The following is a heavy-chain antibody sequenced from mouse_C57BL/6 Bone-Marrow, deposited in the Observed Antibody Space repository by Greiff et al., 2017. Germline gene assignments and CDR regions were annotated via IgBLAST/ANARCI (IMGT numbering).Heavy chain of an antibody. D-gene: IGHD1-1*01. J-gene: IGHJ1*03. CDR3: ARIPYGSSPYWYFDV. CDR1: GFTFSDYG. V-gene: IGHV5-17*01. Sequence: EVKLVESGGGLVKPGGSLKLSCAASGFTFSDYGMPWVRQAPEKGLEWVAYISSGSSTIYYADTVKGRFTISRDNAKNTLFLQMTSLRSEDTAMYYCARIPYGSSPYWYFDVWGTGTTVTVSS. CDR2: ISSGSSTI.